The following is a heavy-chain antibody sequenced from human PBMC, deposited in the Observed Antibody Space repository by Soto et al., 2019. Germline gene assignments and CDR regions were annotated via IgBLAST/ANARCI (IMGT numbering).Heavy chain of an antibody. Sequence: GESLKISCAASKFAFSNSWLTWARQAPGKGLEWVANIKQDGREKFYVDSVMGRFTISRDNAKNSGFLQMTNLRGEDTAVYYCATNSSGSAMDVWGPGTTVTVSS. V-gene: IGHV3-7*03. CDR2: IKQDGREK. CDR1: KFAFSNSW. D-gene: IGHD6-19*01. CDR3: ATNSSGSAMDV. J-gene: IGHJ6*02.